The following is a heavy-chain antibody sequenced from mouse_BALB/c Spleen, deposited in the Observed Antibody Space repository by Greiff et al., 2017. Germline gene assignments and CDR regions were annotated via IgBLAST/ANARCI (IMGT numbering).Heavy chain of an antibody. D-gene: IGHD2-2*01. Sequence: VKLMESGAELVRPGTSVKVSCKASGYAFTNYLIEWVKQRPGQGLEWIGVINPGSGGTNYNEKFKGKATLTADKSTSTAYMQLSSLTSDDSAVYFCAREGGDDVWFAYWGQGTLVTVSA. CDR1: GYAFTNYL. J-gene: IGHJ3*01. CDR2: INPGSGGT. V-gene: IGHV1-54*01. CDR3: AREGGDDVWFAY.